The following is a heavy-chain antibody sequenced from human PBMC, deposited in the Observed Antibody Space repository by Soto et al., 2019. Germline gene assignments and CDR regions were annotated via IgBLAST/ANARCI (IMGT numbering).Heavy chain of an antibody. V-gene: IGHV5-51*01. CDR2: VYPGDSDT. D-gene: IGHD6-6*01. Sequence: GESLKISCQGSVYTFNNYWIAWVRQVPGEGLEWMGFVYPGDSDTRYSPSFQGQVTISADKSISTAYLQWSSLKASDTAMYYCAGWGGGFSYSRSSGSGSMDVWGQGTTVTVSS. CDR1: VYTFNNYW. CDR3: AGWGGGFSYSRSSGSGSMDV. J-gene: IGHJ6*02.